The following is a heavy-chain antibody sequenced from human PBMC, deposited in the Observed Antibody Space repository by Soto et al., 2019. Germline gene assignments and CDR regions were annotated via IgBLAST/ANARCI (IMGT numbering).Heavy chain of an antibody. CDR2: ISVSGGST. V-gene: IGHV3-23*01. D-gene: IGHD3-22*01. CDR1: GFTFRNYA. J-gene: IGHJ4*02. Sequence: LRLSCSASGFTFRNYAMNWVRQAPGKGLEWVSGISVSGGSTYYADSVKGRFTVSRDNSKNTVFLQMNSLRAEDTAVYFCAKGMYYYDSSGYRLFDYWGQGTLVTVSS. CDR3: AKGMYYYDSSGYRLFDY.